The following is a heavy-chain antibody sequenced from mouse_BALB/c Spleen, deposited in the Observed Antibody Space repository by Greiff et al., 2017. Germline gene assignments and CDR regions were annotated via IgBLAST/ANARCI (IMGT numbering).Heavy chain of an antibody. CDR2: ISSGGST. Sequence: EVQLVESGGGLVKPGGSLKLSCAASGFTFSSYAMSWVRQTPEKRLEWVASISSGGSTYYPDSVKGRFTISRDNARNILYLQMSSLRSEDTAMYYCARSTMITEAWFAYWGQGTLVTVSA. CDR3: ARSTMITEAWFAY. D-gene: IGHD2-4*01. J-gene: IGHJ3*01. V-gene: IGHV5-6-5*01. CDR1: GFTFSSYA.